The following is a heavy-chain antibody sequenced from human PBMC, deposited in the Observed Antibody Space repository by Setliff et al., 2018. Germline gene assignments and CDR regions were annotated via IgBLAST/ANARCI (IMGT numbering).Heavy chain of an antibody. CDR2: IYYSGST. Sequence: SETLSLTCTVSGGSISSSSYYWGWIRQPPGKGLEWIGSIYYSGSTYYNPSLKSRVTISVDTSKNQFSLKLSSVTAADTAVYYCTKVWGYSYGYSDSWGQGTLVTVSS. J-gene: IGHJ5*01. D-gene: IGHD5-18*01. V-gene: IGHV4-39*07. CDR1: GGSISSSSYY. CDR3: TKVWGYSYGYSDS.